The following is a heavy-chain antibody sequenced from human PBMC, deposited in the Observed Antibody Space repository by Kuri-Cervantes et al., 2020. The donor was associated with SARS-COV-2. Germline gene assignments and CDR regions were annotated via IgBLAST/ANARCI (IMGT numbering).Heavy chain of an antibody. CDR1: GGSFSGYY. D-gene: IGHD3-10*01. J-gene: IGHJ6*02. CDR2: INHSGST. Sequence: SETLSLTCAVYGGSFSGYYWSWIRQPPGKGLEWIGDINHSGSTNYNPSLKSRVTISVDTSKNQFSLKLSSVTAADTAVYYCARGRLTYGSWSYYQHYSYGMDVWGQGTTVTVSS. V-gene: IGHV4-34*01. CDR3: ARGRLTYGSWSYYQHYSYGMDV.